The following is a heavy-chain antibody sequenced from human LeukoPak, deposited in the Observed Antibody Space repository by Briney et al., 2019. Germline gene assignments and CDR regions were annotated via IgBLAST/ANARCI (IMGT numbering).Heavy chain of an antibody. V-gene: IGHV4-4*07. CDR2: IYTSGST. D-gene: IGHD1-14*01. CDR3: ARDVFTGRLNWSDR. Sequence: SETLSLTCIVSGGFISRYYWSWIRQPAGKGLEWVGRIYTSGSTNYNPSIKSRVPMSVDTSKNQFSLKLSSVTAADTAVYYCARDVFTGRLNWSDRWGQATLATVSS. J-gene: IGHJ5*02. CDR1: GGFISRYY.